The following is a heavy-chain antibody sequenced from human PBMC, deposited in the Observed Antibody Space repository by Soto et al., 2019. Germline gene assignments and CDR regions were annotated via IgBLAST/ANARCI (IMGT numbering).Heavy chain of an antibody. D-gene: IGHD5-12*01. CDR1: GGSFSGYY. Sequence: PSETLSLTCAVYGGSFSGYYWSWIRQPPGKGLEWIGEINHSGSTNYNPSLKSRVTISVDTSKNQFSLKLSSVTAADTAVYYCASRRRWLRYQFDYWGQGTLVTVSS. CDR3: ASRRRWLRYQFDY. CDR2: INHSGST. J-gene: IGHJ4*02. V-gene: IGHV4-34*01.